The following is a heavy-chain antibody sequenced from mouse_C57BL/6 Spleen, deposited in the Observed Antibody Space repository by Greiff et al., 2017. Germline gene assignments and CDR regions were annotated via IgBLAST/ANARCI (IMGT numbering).Heavy chain of an antibody. CDR2: IWWDDDK. V-gene: IGHV8-8*01. CDR1: GFSLSTFGMG. D-gene: IGHD1-1*01. CDR3: ARISYYGSSPYYFDY. J-gene: IGHJ2*01. Sequence: QVTLKVCGPGILQPSQTLSLTCSFSGFSLSTFGMGVGWIRQPSGKGLEWLAHIWWDDDKYYNPALKSRLTISKDTSKNQVFLKIAKVDTADTATYYCARISYYGSSPYYFDYWGQGTTLTVSS.